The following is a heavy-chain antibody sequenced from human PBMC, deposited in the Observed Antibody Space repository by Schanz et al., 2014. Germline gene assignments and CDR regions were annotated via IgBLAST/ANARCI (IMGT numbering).Heavy chain of an antibody. CDR3: AKEGTVVSGSPRDY. V-gene: IGHV3-23*04. J-gene: IGHJ4*02. D-gene: IGHD3-10*01. CDR1: GFTFSTYA. Sequence: EVQLVESGGGLVQPGGSLRLSCAASGFTFSTYAMTWVRQAPGKGLEWVSSISAGGTNTYYADSVKGRFTLSRDNSKNTLYLQMNSLRVEDTAVYYCAKEGTVVSGSPRDYWGRGTLVTVSS. CDR2: ISAGGTNT.